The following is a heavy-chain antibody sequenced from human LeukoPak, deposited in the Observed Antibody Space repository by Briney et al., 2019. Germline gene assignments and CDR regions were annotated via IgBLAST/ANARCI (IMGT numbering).Heavy chain of an antibody. Sequence: PSETLSLTCTVSGGSTSSGNYYWGWIRQPPGKGLEWIGGISSSGNTYYNPSLKSRITIFIDTSKNHFSLKLSSVSAADTAVYYCARLGAGPTYYDFWSGYSSFYFDYWGQGTLSPSPQ. CDR3: ARLGAGPTYYDFWSGYSSFYFDY. V-gene: IGHV4-39*02. CDR1: GGSTSSGNYY. J-gene: IGHJ4*02. CDR2: ISSSGNT. D-gene: IGHD3-3*01.